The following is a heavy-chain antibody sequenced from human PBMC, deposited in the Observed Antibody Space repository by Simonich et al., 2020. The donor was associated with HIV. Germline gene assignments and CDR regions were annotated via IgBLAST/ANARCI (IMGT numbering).Heavy chain of an antibody. Sequence: VQLVESGGGVVQPGRSLRLSCAASGFTFSRYWKSWVRQAPGKGLEGVANIKHDGSEKYCVDSVKGRFTIARDNATNSLYLQMNSLRAEDTAVYYCAREGSSSWYLDYWGQGTLVTVSS. CDR3: AREGSSSWYLDY. CDR1: GFTFSRYW. V-gene: IGHV3-7*01. CDR2: IKHDGSEK. D-gene: IGHD6-13*01. J-gene: IGHJ4*02.